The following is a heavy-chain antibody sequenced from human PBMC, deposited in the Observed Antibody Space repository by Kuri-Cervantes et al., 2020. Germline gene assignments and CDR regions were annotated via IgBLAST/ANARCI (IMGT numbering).Heavy chain of an antibody. Sequence: ASVKVSCKASGYTFTSYAMHWVRQATGQGLEWMGWMNPNSGNTGYAQKFQGRVTMTRNTSISTAYMELSSLRSEDTAVYYCARASSYYDFTWWGQGTLVTVSS. D-gene: IGHD3-3*01. CDR1: GYTFTSYA. J-gene: IGHJ4*02. CDR3: ARASSYYDFTW. V-gene: IGHV1-8*02. CDR2: MNPNSGNT.